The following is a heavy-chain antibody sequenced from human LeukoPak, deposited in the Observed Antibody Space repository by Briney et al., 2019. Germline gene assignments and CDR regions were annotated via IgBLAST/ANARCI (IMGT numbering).Heavy chain of an antibody. Sequence: GGSLRLSCAASGFTFSSYAMHWVRQAPGKGLEWVAVISYDGSNKYYADSVKGRFTISRDNSKNTLYLQMNSLRAEDTAVYYCAKDKEWELLGSAFDLWGQGTMVTVSS. J-gene: IGHJ3*01. D-gene: IGHD1-26*01. CDR1: GFTFSSYA. CDR3: AKDKEWELLGSAFDL. CDR2: ISYDGSNK. V-gene: IGHV3-30-3*02.